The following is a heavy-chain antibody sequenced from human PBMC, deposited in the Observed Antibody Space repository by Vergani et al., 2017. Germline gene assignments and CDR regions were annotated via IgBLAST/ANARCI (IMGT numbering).Heavy chain of an antibody. CDR2: IIPIFGTA. CDR3: ARVRRASIAALLIGWFDP. V-gene: IGHV1-69*06. CDR1: GGTFSSYA. J-gene: IGHJ5*02. D-gene: IGHD6-6*01. Sequence: QVQLVQSGAEVKKPGSSVKVSCTASGGTFSSYAISWVRQAPGQGLEWMGGIIPIFGTANYAQKFQGRVTITADKSTSTAYMELSSLRSEDTAVYYCARVRRASIAALLIGWFDPWGQGTLVTVSS.